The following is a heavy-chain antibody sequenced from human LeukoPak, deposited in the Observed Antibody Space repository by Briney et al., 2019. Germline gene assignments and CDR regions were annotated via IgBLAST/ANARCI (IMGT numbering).Heavy chain of an antibody. CDR3: ARQGLGSGYPSHDAFDI. Sequence: GESLNPSCKRSGYSFTSYLSGWVRQIPGKGLEMIGIIYTGDSDTTYNPSFQGHVTISADKYIRTAYLQWSSLKASDNAMYYCARQGLGSGYPSHDAFDIWGQGTLVTVSS. V-gene: IGHV5-51*01. CDR2: IYTGDSDT. CDR1: GYSFTSYL. D-gene: IGHD3-22*01. J-gene: IGHJ3*02.